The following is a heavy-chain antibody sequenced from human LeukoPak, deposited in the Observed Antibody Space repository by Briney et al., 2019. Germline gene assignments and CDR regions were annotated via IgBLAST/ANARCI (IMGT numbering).Heavy chain of an antibody. D-gene: IGHD2-2*01. CDR2: IKQDRSEK. Sequence: GGSLRLSCAASGFTFTNYWMSWVRQAPGKGLELVANIKQDRSEKYYVDSVKGRFTISRDNAKNSLYLQMNSLRAEDTAVYYCARLKLLWSNYFDYWGQGTLVTVSS. V-gene: IGHV3-7*01. J-gene: IGHJ4*02. CDR3: ARLKLLWSNYFDY. CDR1: GFTFTNYW.